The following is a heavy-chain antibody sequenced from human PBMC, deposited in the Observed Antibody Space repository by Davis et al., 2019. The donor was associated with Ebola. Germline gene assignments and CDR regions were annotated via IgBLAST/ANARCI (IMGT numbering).Heavy chain of an antibody. Sequence: GESLKISCAASGFTLSYYDFHWVRQFPGEGLGWVSAIGRADDTYYAGSVKGRFTISRDDAKNSLYLQMNGLRAGDTAVYYCARELPYSSGGHNLYGLDVWGKGTTVTVSS. V-gene: IGHV3-13*01. D-gene: IGHD3-22*01. J-gene: IGHJ6*04. CDR3: ARELPYSSGGHNLYGLDV. CDR2: IGRADDT. CDR1: GFTLSYYD.